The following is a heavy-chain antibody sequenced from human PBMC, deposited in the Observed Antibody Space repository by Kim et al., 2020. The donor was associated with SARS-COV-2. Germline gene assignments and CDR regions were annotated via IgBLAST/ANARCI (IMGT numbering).Heavy chain of an antibody. CDR1: GFTFSDYY. CDR2: ISGSGSMK. CDR3: AGNLDTAMVIAY. V-gene: IGHV3-11*01. D-gene: IGHD5-18*01. J-gene: IGHJ4*02. Sequence: GGSLRLSCAASGFTFSDYYMTWIRQAPGKGLEWVSYISGSGSMKHYADSVKGRFTISRDNAKNSVDLQLNNVRAEDTALYYCAGNLDTAMVIAYWGQGTMVTVSS.